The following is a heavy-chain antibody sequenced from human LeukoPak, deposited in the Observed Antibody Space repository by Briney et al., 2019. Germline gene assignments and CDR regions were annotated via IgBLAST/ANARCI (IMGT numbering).Heavy chain of an antibody. J-gene: IGHJ4*02. CDR2: IKEDGSEK. Sequence: PGGSLRLSSAASGFTFSAYWMNWVRPAPGKGLEWVANIKEDGSEKYYVDSVKGRFTISRDNAKKSLYLQMNSLRAEDTAAYYCARVTAYDRSNYYRPFDYWGQGTVVTVSS. V-gene: IGHV3-7*01. CDR3: ARVTAYDRSNYYRPFDY. D-gene: IGHD3-22*01. CDR1: GFTFSAYW.